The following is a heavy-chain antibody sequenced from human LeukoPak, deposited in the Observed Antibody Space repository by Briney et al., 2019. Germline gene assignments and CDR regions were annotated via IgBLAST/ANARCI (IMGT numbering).Heavy chain of an antibody. CDR3: VRDFNCAFDY. J-gene: IGHJ4*02. V-gene: IGHV6-1*01. CDR2: TRYSSTWNT. Sequence: SQTLSLTCAISGDSVSSKSVSWSWMRQSSARGLEYLGRTRYSSTWNTYDSLSVEGRITINAATSRNEVSLRLSSVTPEDTALYYCVRDFNCAFDYWGQGTLVTVSS. CDR1: GDSVSSKSVS. D-gene: IGHD2-21*01.